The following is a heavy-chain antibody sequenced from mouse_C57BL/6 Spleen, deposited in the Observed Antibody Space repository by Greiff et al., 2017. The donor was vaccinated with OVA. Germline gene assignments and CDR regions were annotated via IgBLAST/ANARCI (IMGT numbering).Heavy chain of an antibody. J-gene: IGHJ3*01. CDR1: GYTFTSYW. CDR3: ARWDYDRTWFAY. CDR2: INPSNGGT. Sequence: QVQLQQPGTELVKPGASVKLSCKASGYTFTSYWMHWVKQRPGQGLEWIGNINPSNGGTNYNEKLKSKATLTVDKSSSTAYMPLSSLTSEDSAVYYCARWDYDRTWFAYWGQGTLVTVSA. D-gene: IGHD2-4*01. V-gene: IGHV1-53*01.